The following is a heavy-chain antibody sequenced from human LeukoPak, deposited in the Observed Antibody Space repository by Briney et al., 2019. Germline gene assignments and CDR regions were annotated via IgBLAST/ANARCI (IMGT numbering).Heavy chain of an antibody. CDR3: ARGSGSSGYFDY. CDR1: RFTFSRYW. D-gene: IGHD3-22*01. V-gene: IGHV3-74*01. Sequence: GGSLRLSCAASRFTFSRYWMHWVRQAPGKGLVWVSRINSDGRSTSYADSVKGRFTISRDNSKNTLYLQMNSLRAEDTAVYYCARGSGSSGYFDYWGQGTLVTVSS. CDR2: INSDGRST. J-gene: IGHJ4*02.